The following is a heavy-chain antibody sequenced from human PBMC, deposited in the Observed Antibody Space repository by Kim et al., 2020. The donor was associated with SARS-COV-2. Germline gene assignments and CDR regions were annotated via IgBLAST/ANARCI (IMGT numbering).Heavy chain of an antibody. CDR1: GFTFSSYA. Sequence: GGSLRLSCAASGFTFSSYAMTWVRQAPGKGLERVSSIGGSGDSTFYTDSVKGRFTISRDNSKNTLYMQMNSLRAEDAAVYYCAKYGDDGDYYASWGQGTLVTVSS. D-gene: IGHD3-16*01. CDR3: AKYGDDGDYYAS. CDR2: IGGSGDST. J-gene: IGHJ4*02. V-gene: IGHV3-23*01.